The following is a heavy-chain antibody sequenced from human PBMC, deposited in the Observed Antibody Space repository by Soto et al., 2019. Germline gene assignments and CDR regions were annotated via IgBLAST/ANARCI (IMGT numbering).Heavy chain of an antibody. CDR3: ARVPNTSGYVRFDY. V-gene: IGHV4-31*03. J-gene: IGHJ4*02. Sequence: SETLSLTCTVSGGSISSGDYYWSWIRQHPGKGLEWIGFISYSGSTHYSPSLESRISVSVDTSKNQFSLNLSSVTAADTAVYYCARVPNTSGYVRFDYWGQGTLVTVPS. CDR2: ISYSGST. CDR1: GGSISSGDYY. D-gene: IGHD5-12*01.